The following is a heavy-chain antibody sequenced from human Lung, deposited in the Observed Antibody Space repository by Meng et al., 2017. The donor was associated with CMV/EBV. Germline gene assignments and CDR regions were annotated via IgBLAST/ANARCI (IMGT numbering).Heavy chain of an antibody. Sequence: QVALQESVPCLVKPSETLSLTSPDSGGHIRSSSHYWGWIRQPPGKGLEWIGNIYYSGLTSYNPSLKRRVTISVDTSKNQFSLKLSSVTAADTAVFYCARVWANGEGWFDPWGQGTLVTVSS. CDR3: ARVWANGEGWFDP. CDR1: GGHIRSSSHY. CDR2: IYYSGLT. V-gene: IGHV4-39*07. D-gene: IGHD2-8*01. J-gene: IGHJ5*02.